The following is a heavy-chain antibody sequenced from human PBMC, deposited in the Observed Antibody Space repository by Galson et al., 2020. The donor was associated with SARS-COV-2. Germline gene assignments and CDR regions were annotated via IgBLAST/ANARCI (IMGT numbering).Heavy chain of an antibody. CDR1: GFTFSKAW. D-gene: IGHD3-10*01. Sequence: GGSLRLSCAASGFTFSKAWMSWVRQAPGKGLEWVGHIKTKTDDGTSDYAAPVKGRFTISRDDVKNTLNLQMNSLKAEDTAVYYCTTGPDFYGSGSRRYYGMDVWGQGTTVTVSS. J-gene: IGHJ6*02. V-gene: IGHV3-15*01. CDR3: TTGPDFYGSGSRRYYGMDV. CDR2: IKTKTDDGTS.